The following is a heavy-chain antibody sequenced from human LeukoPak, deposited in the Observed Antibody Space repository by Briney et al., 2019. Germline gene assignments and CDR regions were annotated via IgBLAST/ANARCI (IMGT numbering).Heavy chain of an antibody. CDR2: IYYSGST. D-gene: IGHD3-9*01. CDR3: ARVAKDILTGYPTHFDY. Sequence: SETLSLTCTVSGGSISSYYWSWIRQPPGKGLEWIGYIYYSGSTNYNPSLKSRVTISVDTSKNQFSLKLSSVTAADTAVYYCARVAKDILTGYPTHFDYWGQGTLVTVSS. CDR1: GGSISSYY. V-gene: IGHV4-59*01. J-gene: IGHJ4*02.